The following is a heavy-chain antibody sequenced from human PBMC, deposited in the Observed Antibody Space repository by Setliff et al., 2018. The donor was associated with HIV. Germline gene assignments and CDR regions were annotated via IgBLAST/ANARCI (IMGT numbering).Heavy chain of an antibody. V-gene: IGHV3-48*03. J-gene: IGHJ6*02. D-gene: IGHD4-4*01. Sequence: PGGSLRLSCAASGFTFSSYEINWVRQAPGKGLEWLSYISSSGSTIYYADSVKGRFIISRDNAKNSLNLQMNSLRAEDTAVYYCARWGYSRDGMDVWGQGTTVTV. CDR1: GFTFSSYE. CDR3: ARWGYSRDGMDV. CDR2: ISSSGSTI.